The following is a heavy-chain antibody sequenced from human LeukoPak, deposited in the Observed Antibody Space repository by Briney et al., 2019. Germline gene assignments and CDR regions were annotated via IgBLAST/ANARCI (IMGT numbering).Heavy chain of an antibody. J-gene: IGHJ5*02. CDR2: INHSGST. V-gene: IGHV4-34*01. CDR1: GGSFSGYY. D-gene: IGHD2-21*02. Sequence: SETLSLTCAVYGGSFSGYYWSWIRQPPGKGLGWIGEINHSGSTNYNPSLKSRVTISVDTSKNQFSLKLSSVTAADTAVYYCARGRRIVVVTATRWFDPWGQGTLVTVSS. CDR3: ARGRRIVVVTATRWFDP.